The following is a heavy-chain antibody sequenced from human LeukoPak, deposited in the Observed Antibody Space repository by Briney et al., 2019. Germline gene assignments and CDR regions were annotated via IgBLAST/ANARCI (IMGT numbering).Heavy chain of an antibody. CDR3: AKEGAASWDVDV. D-gene: IGHD3-3*02. CDR1: GFIFIGYG. V-gene: IGHV3-30*02. Sequence: PGGSLRLSCAASGFIFIGYGMHWVRQAPGKGPEWVAFIRPDGHNKYYADSVKGRFMIFRDNSKNTVDLQMNSLRGDDTAMYYCAKEGAASWDVDVWGKGTTVTVSS. CDR2: IRPDGHNK. J-gene: IGHJ6*04.